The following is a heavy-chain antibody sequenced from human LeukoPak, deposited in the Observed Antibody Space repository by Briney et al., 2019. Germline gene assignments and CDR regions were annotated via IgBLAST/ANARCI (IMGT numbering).Heavy chain of an antibody. CDR1: GSSISSGYY. CDR2: IYHSGST. V-gene: IGHV4-38-2*01. J-gene: IGHJ4*02. D-gene: IGHD5-24*01. CDR3: ARKNYPFDY. Sequence: KSSETLSLTCAVSGSSISSGYYWGWIRQPPGKGLEWIASIYHSGSTYNNPSLKSRVTMSVDTSKNQFSLKLSSVTAADTAVYYRARKNYPFDYWGQGILVTVSS.